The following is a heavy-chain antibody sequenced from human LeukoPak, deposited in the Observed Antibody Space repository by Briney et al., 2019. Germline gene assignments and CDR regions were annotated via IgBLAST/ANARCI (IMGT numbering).Heavy chain of an antibody. CDR1: GFTFSSYS. CDR3: ARDNSGSYRY. J-gene: IGHJ4*02. D-gene: IGHD1-26*01. CDR2: ISSSSSYI. Sequence: GGSLRLSCAASGFTFSSYSMNWVRQAPGKGLEWVSSISSSSSYIYYADSVKGRFTISRDNAKNSLYLQTNSLSAEDTAVYYCARDNSGSYRYWGQGTLVTVSS. V-gene: IGHV3-21*01.